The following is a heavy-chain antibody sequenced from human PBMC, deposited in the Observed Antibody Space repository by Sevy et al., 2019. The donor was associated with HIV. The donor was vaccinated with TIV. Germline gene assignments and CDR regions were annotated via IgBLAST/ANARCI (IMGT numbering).Heavy chain of an antibody. V-gene: IGHV1-2*02. J-gene: IGHJ6*02. CDR1: GYTFTDYY. D-gene: IGHD2-2*02. Sequence: ASVKVSCKASGYTFTDYYIHWVRQAPGQVLEWMGWINPKSGGTNYAQKFHGRVTMTRDTSISTAYMELSRLRSDDTAVYYCARVVEPAGIDPYYYGVDVWGPGATVTVSS. CDR2: INPKSGGT. CDR3: ARVVEPAGIDPYYYGVDV.